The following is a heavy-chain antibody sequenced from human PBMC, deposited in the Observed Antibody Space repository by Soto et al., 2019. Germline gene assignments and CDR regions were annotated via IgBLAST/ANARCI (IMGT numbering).Heavy chain of an antibody. CDR2: ISGSGGST. J-gene: IGHJ4*02. CDR3: AKGAGRAIGGCDY. CDR1: GFTFSSYA. Sequence: EVQLLESGGGLVQPGGSLRISCAASGFTFSSYAMSWVRKAPGKGLEWVSAISGSGGSTYYADSVKCRFTISRDNSKNTLYLQMNSLRAEDTAVYYCAKGAGRAIGGCDYWGQGTLVTVSS. D-gene: IGHD3-10*01. V-gene: IGHV3-23*01.